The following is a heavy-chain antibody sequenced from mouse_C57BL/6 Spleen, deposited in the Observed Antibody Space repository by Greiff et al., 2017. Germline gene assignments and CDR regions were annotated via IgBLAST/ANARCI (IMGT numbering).Heavy chain of an antibody. J-gene: IGHJ1*03. V-gene: IGHV1-18*01. CDR2: INPNNGGT. D-gene: IGHD2-3*01. CDR3: ARSGWLLRGYFDV. Sequence: VQLQQSGPELVKPGASVKIPCKASGYTFTDYNMDWVKQSHGKSLEWIGDINPNNGGTIYNQKFKGKATLTVDTSSSTAYMELRSLTSEDTAVYYCARSGWLLRGYFDVWGTGTTVTVSS. CDR1: GYTFTDYN.